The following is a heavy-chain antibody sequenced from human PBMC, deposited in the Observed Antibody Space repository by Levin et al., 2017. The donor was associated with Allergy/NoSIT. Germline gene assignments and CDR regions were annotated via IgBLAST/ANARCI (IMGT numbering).Heavy chain of an antibody. Sequence: GGSLRLSCAASGFTVSSNYMSWVRQAPGKGLEWVSVIYSGGSTYYADSVKGRFTISRDNSKNTLYLQMNSLRAEDTAVYYCARGGSSWYGGIDYWGQGTLVTVSS. CDR2: IYSGGST. CDR1: GFTVSSNY. D-gene: IGHD6-13*01. CDR3: ARGGSSWYGGIDY. J-gene: IGHJ4*02. V-gene: IGHV3-53*01.